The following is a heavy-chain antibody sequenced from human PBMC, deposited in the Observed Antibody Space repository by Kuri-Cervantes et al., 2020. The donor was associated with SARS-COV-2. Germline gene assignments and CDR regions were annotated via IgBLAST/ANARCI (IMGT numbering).Heavy chain of an antibody. CDR1: GGSISSQSYY. V-gene: IGHV4-39*01. CDR2: VYYSGTT. Sequence: SETLSLTCTVSGGSISSQSYYWGWIRQPPGKGLEWIGSVYYSGTTYYNPSLKSRVTISLDTSKNQFSLKLSSVTAADTAVYYCASFSTRGDPWGQGTLVTVSS. D-gene: IGHD2/OR15-2a*01. J-gene: IGHJ5*02. CDR3: ASFSTRGDP.